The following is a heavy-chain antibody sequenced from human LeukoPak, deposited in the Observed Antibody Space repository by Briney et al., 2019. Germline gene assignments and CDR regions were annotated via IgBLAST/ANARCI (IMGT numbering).Heavy chain of an antibody. J-gene: IGHJ6*03. CDR2: MNPNSGNT. V-gene: IGHV1-8*03. CDR3: ARGGLSLMDV. D-gene: IGHD3-16*02. Sequence: ASVKVSCKVSGYSLTKLSMHWVRQATGQGLEWMGWMNPNSGNTGYAQKFQGRVTITRNTSISTAYMELSSLRSEDTAVYYCARGGLSLMDVWGKGTTVTVSS. CDR1: GYSLTKLS.